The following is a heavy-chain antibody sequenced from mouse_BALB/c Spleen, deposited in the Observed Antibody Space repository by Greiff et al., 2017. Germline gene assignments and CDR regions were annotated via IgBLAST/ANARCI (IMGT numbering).Heavy chain of an antibody. J-gene: IGHJ2*01. CDR2: IYPGNSDT. V-gene: IGHV1-5*01. Sequence: VQLQQSGTVLARPGASVKMSCKASGYSFTSYWMHWVKQRPGQGLEWIGAIYPGNSDTSYNQKFKGKAKLTAVTSASTAYMELSSLTNEDSAVYYCTKGYGNYCDYWGQGTTLTVSS. CDR1: GYSFTSYW. CDR3: TKGYGNYCDY. D-gene: IGHD2-10*02.